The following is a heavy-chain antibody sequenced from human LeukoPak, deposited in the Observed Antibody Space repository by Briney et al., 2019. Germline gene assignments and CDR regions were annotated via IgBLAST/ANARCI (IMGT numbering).Heavy chain of an antibody. CDR3: ASSTLRSSSGDF. CDR2: INPSGGST. V-gene: IGHV1-46*01. J-gene: IGHJ4*02. D-gene: IGHD6-6*01. CDR1: GYTFTSYY. Sequence: ASVKVSCKASGYTFTSYYMHWVRQAPGQGLEWMGVINPSGGSTSYAQKFQGRVTMTRDTSTSTFYMELSSLRSEDTAVYYCASSTLRSSSGDFWGQGSLVTVSS.